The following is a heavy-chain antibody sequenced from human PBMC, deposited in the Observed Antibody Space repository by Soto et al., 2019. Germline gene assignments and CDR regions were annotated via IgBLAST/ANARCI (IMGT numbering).Heavy chain of an antibody. CDR2: MTKRGNNSAT. D-gene: IGHD5-12*01. J-gene: IGHJ2*01. CDR3: TRHPTSVYESTWYLDR. V-gene: IGHV3-73*01. Sequence: EVQLVESGGGLVQPGGSLKVSCAVSGFTFSDSTLNWVRQASGKGLEWVGHMTKRGNNSATRYAPSGRVRFTISTDDSENSAYLQMSSLKTDDTGVYYCTRHPTSVYESTWYLDRWGRCTLVTVSS. CDR1: GFTFSDST.